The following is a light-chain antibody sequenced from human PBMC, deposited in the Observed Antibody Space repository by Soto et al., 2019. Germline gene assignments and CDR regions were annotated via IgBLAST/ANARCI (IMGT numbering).Light chain of an antibody. CDR1: QGISNS. CDR2: AAS. J-gene: IGKJ2*01. V-gene: IGKV1-27*01. Sequence: DIQMTQSPSSLSASVGDRITITCRASQGISNSLAWYQQKPGKVPKLVIYAASTLKSGVPSRFSGGGSGTDFTLTISSLQPEDVATYYCQKYNNAPYTFGQGTKLEI. CDR3: QKYNNAPYT.